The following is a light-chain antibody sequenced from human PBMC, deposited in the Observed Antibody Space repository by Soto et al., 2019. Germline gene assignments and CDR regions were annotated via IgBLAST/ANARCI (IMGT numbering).Light chain of an antibody. CDR1: AGAVTSAYY. J-gene: IGLJ2*01. CDR2: STS. Sequence: QAVVTQEPSRTGSPRGTVTLTCASSAGAVTSAYYTNWLQQKPGQAPRALIYSTSEKHSWTPARFSGSLLGGKAALTLSAAQPEDEADYYCLLYYGGAQVLFGGGTKLTVL. V-gene: IGLV7-43*01. CDR3: LLYYGGAQVL.